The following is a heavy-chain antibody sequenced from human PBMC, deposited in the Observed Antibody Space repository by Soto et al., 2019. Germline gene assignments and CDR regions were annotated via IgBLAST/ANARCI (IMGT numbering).Heavy chain of an antibody. J-gene: IGHJ4*02. CDR2: ISYDGSNK. D-gene: IGHD2-2*01. V-gene: IGHV3-30-3*01. CDR3: ARGPSSLTRFDY. Sequence: LRLSCAASGFTFSSYAMHWVRQAPGKGLEWVAVISYDGSNKYYADSVKGRFTISRDNPKNTLYLQMNSLRAEDTAVYYCARGPSSLTRFDYWGQGTLVTVSS. CDR1: GFTFSSYA.